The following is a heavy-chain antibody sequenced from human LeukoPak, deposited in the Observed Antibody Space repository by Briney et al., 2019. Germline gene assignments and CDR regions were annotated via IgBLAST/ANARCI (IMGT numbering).Heavy chain of an antibody. Sequence: SETLSLTCAVYGGSFSGYYWSWIRQPPGKGLEWIGEINHSGSTNYNPSLKSRVTISVDTSKNQFSLKLSSVTAADTAVYYCARGGGRGPYCSGGSCYSRVGPFDYWGQGTLVTVSS. CDR2: INHSGST. J-gene: IGHJ4*02. CDR3: ARGGGRGPYCSGGSCYSRVGPFDY. V-gene: IGHV4-34*01. D-gene: IGHD2-15*01. CDR1: GGSFSGYY.